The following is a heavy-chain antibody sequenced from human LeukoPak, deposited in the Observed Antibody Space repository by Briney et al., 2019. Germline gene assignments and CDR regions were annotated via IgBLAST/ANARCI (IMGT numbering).Heavy chain of an antibody. V-gene: IGHV3-66*01. CDR1: GFNVSTNY. D-gene: IGHD6-13*01. Sequence: PGGSLRLSCAASGFNVSTNYMSWVRQAPGKGLEWVSIIYSGGSAYYADSVKGRFTISRDNSKNTLYLQMNGLRAEDTAIYYCAKAFREYGSSTYSSFDIWGQGTMVTVSS. J-gene: IGHJ3*02. CDR3: AKAFREYGSSTYSSFDI. CDR2: IYSGGSA.